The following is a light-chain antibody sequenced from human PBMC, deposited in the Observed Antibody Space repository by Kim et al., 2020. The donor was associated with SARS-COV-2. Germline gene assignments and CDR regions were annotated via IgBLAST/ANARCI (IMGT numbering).Light chain of an antibody. CDR3: CSYAGSSNWL. CDR1: SADVGSHNY. CDR2: EVT. V-gene: IGLV2-8*01. Sequence: QSALTQPPSASGSPGESVTISCTGSSADVGSHNYVSWYQQYPGEAPKLIIYEVTQRPSGVPDRFSGSRSGNTASLTVSGLQAEDEAVYYCCSYAGSSNWLFGGGTKVTVL. J-gene: IGLJ3*02.